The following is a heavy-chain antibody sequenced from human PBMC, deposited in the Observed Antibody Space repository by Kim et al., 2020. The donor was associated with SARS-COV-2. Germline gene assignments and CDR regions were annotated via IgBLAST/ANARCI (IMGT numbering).Heavy chain of an antibody. CDR3: TRDLLLWFGVNAFDI. D-gene: IGHD3-10*01. CDR2: IRSKAYGGTT. Sequence: GGSLRLSCTASGFTFGDYAMSWVRQAPGKGLEWVGFIRSKAYGGTTEYAASVKGRFTISRDDSKSIAYLQMNSLKTEDTAVYYCTRDLLLWFGVNAFDIWGQGTMGTVSS. CDR1: GFTFGDYA. V-gene: IGHV3-49*04. J-gene: IGHJ3*02.